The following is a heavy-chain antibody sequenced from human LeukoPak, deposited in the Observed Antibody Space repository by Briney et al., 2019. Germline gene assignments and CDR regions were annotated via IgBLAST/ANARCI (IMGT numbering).Heavy chain of an antibody. CDR3: SRENGAFSPFGF. CDR1: GGSISNTNW. V-gene: IGHV4-4*02. CDR2: ISLSGLT. J-gene: IGHJ4*02. Sequence: SGTLSLTCGVSGGSISNTNWWSWVRQPPGQGLEWIGEISLSGLTNYSPSLNSRVTMSLDKPKNQLSLNLSSVTAADTAVYYCSRENGAFSPFGFWGQGTLVTVPS. D-gene: IGHD2-8*01.